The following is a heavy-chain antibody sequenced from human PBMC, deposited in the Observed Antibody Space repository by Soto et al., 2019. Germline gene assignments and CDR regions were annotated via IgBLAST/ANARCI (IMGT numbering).Heavy chain of an antibody. CDR2: INPNSGGT. CDR1: GYTFTGYY. Sequence: ASVKVSCKASGYTFTGYYMHWVRQAPGQGLEWMGWINPNSGGTNYAQKFQGRVTMTRDTSISTAYMELSRLRSDDTAVYYCAREGIAPFVLYFGMDVWGHGTTVTVSS. CDR3: AREGIAPFVLYFGMDV. V-gene: IGHV1-2*02. J-gene: IGHJ6*02. D-gene: IGHD6-13*01.